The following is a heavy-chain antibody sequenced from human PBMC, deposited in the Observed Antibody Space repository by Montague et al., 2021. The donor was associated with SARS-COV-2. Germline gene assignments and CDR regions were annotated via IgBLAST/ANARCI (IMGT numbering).Heavy chain of an antibody. J-gene: IGHJ6*03. CDR3: AKDNQWGFYYMDV. D-gene: IGHD1-26*01. CDR1: GFTFGDYA. V-gene: IGHV3-9*01. CDR2: ISWNSGSI. Sequence: SLRLSFAASGFTFGDYAMHWVRPAPGKGLEWVSGISWNSGSIGYADSVKGRFTISRDNAKNSLYLQMNSLRAEDTALYYCAKDNQWGFYYMDVWGKGTTVTVSS.